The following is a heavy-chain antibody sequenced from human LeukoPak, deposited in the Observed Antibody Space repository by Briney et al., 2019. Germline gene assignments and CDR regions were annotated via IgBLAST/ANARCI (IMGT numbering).Heavy chain of an antibody. CDR2: ISAYNGNT. CDR3: AREITVTAGPHYYYYGMDV. V-gene: IGHV1-18*04. J-gene: IGHJ6*02. Sequence: ASVKVSCKASGYTFTSYGISWVRQAPGQGLEWMGWISAYNGNTNYAQKLQGRVTMTTDTSTSTAYMELRSLRSDDTAVYYCAREITVTAGPHYYYYGMDVWGQGTTVTVSS. CDR1: GYTFTSYG. D-gene: IGHD4-17*01.